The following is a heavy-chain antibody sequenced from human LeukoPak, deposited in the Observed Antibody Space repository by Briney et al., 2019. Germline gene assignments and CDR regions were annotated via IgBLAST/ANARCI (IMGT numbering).Heavy chain of an antibody. CDR2: VYHIGST. Sequence: SETLSLTCAVSGGSISSSNWWSWVRQPPGKGLEWIGYVYHIGSTKYNPSLKSRVTILIDTSKNQFSLKLSSVTAADTAVYYCASLGAYRFDSWGQGTLVTVSS. J-gene: IGHJ4*02. CDR1: GGSISSSNW. D-gene: IGHD3-16*01. CDR3: ASLGAYRFDS. V-gene: IGHV4-4*02.